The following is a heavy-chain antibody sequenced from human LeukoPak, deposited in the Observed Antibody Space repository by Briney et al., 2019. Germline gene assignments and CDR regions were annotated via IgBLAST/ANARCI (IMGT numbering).Heavy chain of an antibody. V-gene: IGHV1-8*01. D-gene: IGHD3-22*01. Sequence: ASVKVSCKASGYTFTSYDINWVRQATGQGLEWMGWMNPNSGNTGYAQKFQGRVTMTRNTSISTAYMELSSLRSEDTAVYYCAREGYYDSSGYYSRHPDYYYYGMDVWGQGTTVTVSS. J-gene: IGHJ6*02. CDR2: MNPNSGNT. CDR1: GYTFTSYD. CDR3: AREGYYDSSGYYSRHPDYYYYGMDV.